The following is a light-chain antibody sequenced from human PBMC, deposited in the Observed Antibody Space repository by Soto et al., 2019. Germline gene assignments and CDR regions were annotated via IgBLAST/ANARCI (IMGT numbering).Light chain of an antibody. CDR2: DAS. J-gene: IGKJ5*01. V-gene: IGKV1-39*01. Sequence: LQRTQSASSLSASVGNRSTITGRASQSISTYLTWYQKKPGKAPKLLIYDASRLQSGVPSRFSGSGGGTDFTLSISSLQPEDFATYFCQQSYMDPITFGQGTRVEI. CDR1: QSISTY. CDR3: QQSYMDPIT.